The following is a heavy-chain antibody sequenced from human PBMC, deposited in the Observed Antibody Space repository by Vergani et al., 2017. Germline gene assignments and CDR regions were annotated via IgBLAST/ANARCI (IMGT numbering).Heavy chain of an antibody. CDR2: ISSSSSYI. J-gene: IGHJ3*02. D-gene: IGHD3-3*01. CDR1: GFTFSSYS. CDR3: ARGVTTPDDAFDI. V-gene: IGHV3-21*01. Sequence: EVQLVESGGGLVKPGGSLRLSCAASGFTFSSYSMNWVRQAPGKGLEWVSSISSSSSYIYYADSVKSRFTISRDNAKNSLYLQMNSLRAEDTAVYYCARGVTTPDDAFDIWGQGTMVTVSS.